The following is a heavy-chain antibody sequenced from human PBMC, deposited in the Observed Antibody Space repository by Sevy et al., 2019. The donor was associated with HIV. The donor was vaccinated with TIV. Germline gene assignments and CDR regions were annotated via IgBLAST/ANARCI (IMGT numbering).Heavy chain of an antibody. CDR2: IKPDGSQK. Sequence: GSRRLSCAASGFTFSSYWMSWVRQAPGKGLEWVANIKPDGSQKYYVDSLKGRFTISRDNAKNSLYLQMGSLTDEDTAVYYCARDRRVEYGGSDYWGQGALVTVSS. CDR3: ARDRRVEYGGSDY. J-gene: IGHJ4*02. V-gene: IGHV3-7*03. D-gene: IGHD3-10*01. CDR1: GFTFSSYW.